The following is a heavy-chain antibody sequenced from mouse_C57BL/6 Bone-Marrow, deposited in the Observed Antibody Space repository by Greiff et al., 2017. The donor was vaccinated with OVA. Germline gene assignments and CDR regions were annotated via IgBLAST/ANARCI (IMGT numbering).Heavy chain of an antibody. CDR1: GYSITSGYY. V-gene: IGHV3-6*01. CDR3: AGGNFDGPHWYFDV. D-gene: IGHD2-3*01. Sequence: ESGPGLVKPSQSLSLTCSVTGYSITSGYYWNWIRQFPGNKLEWMGYISYDGSNNYNTSLKNQISITRDTSKNQYFLKFNSVTTDDTATYYCAGGNFDGPHWYFDVWGTGTTVTVSS. CDR2: ISYDGSN. J-gene: IGHJ1*03.